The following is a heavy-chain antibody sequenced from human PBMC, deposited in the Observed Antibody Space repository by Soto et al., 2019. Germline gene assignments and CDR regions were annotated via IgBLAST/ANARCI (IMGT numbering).Heavy chain of an antibody. D-gene: IGHD3-3*01. CDR2: ISSSSSYI. CDR3: ARDQVLGGAFDI. Sequence: EVQLVESGGGLVKPGGSLRLSCAASGFTFSSYSMNWVRQAPGKGLEWVSSISSSSSYIYYADSVKGRFTISRDNAKNSLYLQMNSLRAEDTAVYYCARDQVLGGAFDIWGQGTMVTFSS. V-gene: IGHV3-21*01. CDR1: GFTFSSYS. J-gene: IGHJ3*02.